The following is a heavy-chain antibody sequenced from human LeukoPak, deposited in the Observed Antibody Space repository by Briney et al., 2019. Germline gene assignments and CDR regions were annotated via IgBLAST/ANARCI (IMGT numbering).Heavy chain of an antibody. CDR1: GYTFTSYD. Sequence: AAVKVSCKASGYTFTSYDINWVRQATEQGREWMGWMNPNRGNTGYAPKFQGRVTTTRNTSIRTAYMELSSLRSEHTAVYYCARGENANYYDSSGLFDYWVQGSLVTVSS. CDR3: ARGENANYYDSSGLFDY. V-gene: IGHV1-8*01. CDR2: MNPNRGNT. D-gene: IGHD3-22*01. J-gene: IGHJ4*02.